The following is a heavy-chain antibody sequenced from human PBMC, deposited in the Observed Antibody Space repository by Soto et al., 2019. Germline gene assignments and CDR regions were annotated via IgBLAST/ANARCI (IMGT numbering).Heavy chain of an antibody. CDR1: GGSISRYY. Sequence: SETLSLTCTVSGGSISRYYWSWIRQPPGKGLEWIGYIYYSGSTNYNPALQSRVTISVDTSKNQFSLKLSSVTAADTAVYFCTRGGIYYYDSSGYYDYWGQGALVTVSS. D-gene: IGHD3-22*01. V-gene: IGHV4-59*01. CDR3: TRGGIYYYDSSGYYDY. CDR2: IYYSGST. J-gene: IGHJ4*02.